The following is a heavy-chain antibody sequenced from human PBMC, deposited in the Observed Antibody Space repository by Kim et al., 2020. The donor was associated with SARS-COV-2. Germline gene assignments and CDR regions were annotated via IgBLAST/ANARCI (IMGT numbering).Heavy chain of an antibody. Sequence: GGSLRLSCAGSGFTFSSYGMHWVRQAPGKGLEWVAVIWYQENNKFYADSVKGRFTISRDNSNDTLYLQMNSLRADDTAVFYCARGSPIAGTTPNFDYWGQGTLVTVSS. V-gene: IGHV3-33*01. CDR1: GFTFSSYG. J-gene: IGHJ4*02. D-gene: IGHD6-25*01. CDR3: ARGSPIAGTTPNFDY. CDR2: IWYQENNK.